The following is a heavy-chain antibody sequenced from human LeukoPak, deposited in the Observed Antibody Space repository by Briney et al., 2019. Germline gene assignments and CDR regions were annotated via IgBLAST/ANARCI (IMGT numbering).Heavy chain of an antibody. Sequence: GGSLRLSCAASGFTFSSYSMNWVRQAPGKGLEWGSSISSSSSYIYYADSVKGRFTISSDNAKNSLYLQMNSLRAEDTAVYYCARAGYCSSTSCPPDVFDIWGRGTMVTVSS. J-gene: IGHJ3*02. CDR1: GFTFSSYS. CDR2: ISSSSSYI. D-gene: IGHD2-2*01. CDR3: ARAGYCSSTSCPPDVFDI. V-gene: IGHV3-21*01.